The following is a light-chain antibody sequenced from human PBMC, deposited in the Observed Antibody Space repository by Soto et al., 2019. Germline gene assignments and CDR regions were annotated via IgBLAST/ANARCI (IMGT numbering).Light chain of an antibody. CDR2: DVS. CDR1: SSDVGTYNY. V-gene: IGLV2-14*01. Sequence: QSVLTQPASVSGSPGQSITISCTGTSSDVGTYNYVSWSQQHPGKAPKVMIYDVSKSPSGVSNRFSGSKSGNTASLTISGAQAEDEADYYCSSYTNSGGVVFGGGTKLTVL. CDR3: SSYTNSGGVV. J-gene: IGLJ2*01.